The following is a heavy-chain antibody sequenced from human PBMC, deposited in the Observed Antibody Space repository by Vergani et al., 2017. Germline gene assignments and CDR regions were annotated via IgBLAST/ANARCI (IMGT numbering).Heavy chain of an antibody. CDR3: ARQYSGSTFYSSSWYVSHFDY. J-gene: IGHJ4*02. CDR2: IYPGDSDT. D-gene: IGHD6-13*01. V-gene: IGHV5-51*01. CDR1: GYSFTSYW. Sequence: EVQLVQSGAEVKKPGESLKISCKGSGYSFTSYWIGWVRQMPGKGLEWMGIIYPGDSDTRYSPSLQGQVTISADKSISTAYLQWSSLKASDTAMYYCARQYSGSTFYSSSWYVSHFDYWGQGTLGTGSS.